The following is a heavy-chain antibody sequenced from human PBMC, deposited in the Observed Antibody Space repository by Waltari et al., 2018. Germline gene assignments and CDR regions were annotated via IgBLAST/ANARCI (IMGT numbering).Heavy chain of an antibody. Sequence: QVQLQQWGAGLLKPSETLSLTCAVYGGSFSGYYWSWIRQPPGKGLEWIGEINHSGSTNYNPSLKSRGTISVDTSKNQFSLKLSSVTAADTAVYYCASLWYGSGSYFPQDYWGQGTLVTVSS. V-gene: IGHV4-34*01. CDR3: ASLWYGSGSYFPQDY. CDR2: INHSGST. CDR1: GGSFSGYY. J-gene: IGHJ4*02. D-gene: IGHD3-10*01.